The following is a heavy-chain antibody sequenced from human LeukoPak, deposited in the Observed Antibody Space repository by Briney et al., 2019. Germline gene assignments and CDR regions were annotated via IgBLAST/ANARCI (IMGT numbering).Heavy chain of an antibody. V-gene: IGHV4-59*13. CDR2: IYYSGST. CDR1: GGSISSYY. J-gene: IGHJ5*02. D-gene: IGHD1-26*01. Sequence: SQTVSLTCTVSGGSISSYYWSWIREPPGKGLEGIGYIYYSGSTNYNPSLKSRVTISVDTSKNQFSLKLSSVTAADTAVYYGAIAKGKYSGSYQLYEPFQPWGRGTVVTVSS. CDR3: AIAKGKYSGSYQLYEPFQP.